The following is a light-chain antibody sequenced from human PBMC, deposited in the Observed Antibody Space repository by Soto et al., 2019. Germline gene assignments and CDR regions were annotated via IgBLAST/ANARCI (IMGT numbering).Light chain of an antibody. CDR2: GAS. J-gene: IGKJ5*01. CDR1: RRVGSN. CDR3: QQYNNWPPIT. Sequence: EIVLTQSPGNLSLSPGERATLSCRASRRVGSNYLAWYQQKPGQAPRLLIYGASTRATGIPARFSGSGSGTEFTLTISSLQSEDFAVYYCQQYNNWPPITFGQGTRLEIK. V-gene: IGKV3-15*01.